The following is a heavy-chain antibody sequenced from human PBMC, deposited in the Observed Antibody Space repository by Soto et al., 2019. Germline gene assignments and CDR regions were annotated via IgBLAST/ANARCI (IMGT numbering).Heavy chain of an antibody. J-gene: IGHJ4*02. CDR2: IYHNGGT. CDR3: TRNRGDLYIYGAFDF. D-gene: IGHD5-18*01. V-gene: IGHV4-30-2*01. Sequence: QLQLQESGSGLVKPSQTLSLTCSVSGGSISSGAYSWNWIRQPPGKGLEWIGYIYHNGGTYYSPSLRSRVTISVDQSGNKFPLKLSAVTASDSAVYYCTRNRGDLYIYGAFDFCCLGTLVTV. CDR1: GGSISSGAYS.